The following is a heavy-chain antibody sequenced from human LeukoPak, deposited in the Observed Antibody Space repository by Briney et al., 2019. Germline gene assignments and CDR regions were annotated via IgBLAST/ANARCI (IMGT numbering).Heavy chain of an antibody. CDR1: GFTFRSYW. V-gene: IGHV4-39*01. Sequence: PGGSLRLSCAASGFTFRSYWMSWVRQAPGKGLEWIGSIYYSGSTYYNPSLKSRVTISVDTSKNQFSLKLSSVTAADTAVYYCARTHVDTAMVTLQLYNFDYWGQGTLVTVSS. D-gene: IGHD5-18*01. J-gene: IGHJ4*02. CDR3: ARTHVDTAMVTLQLYNFDY. CDR2: IYYSGST.